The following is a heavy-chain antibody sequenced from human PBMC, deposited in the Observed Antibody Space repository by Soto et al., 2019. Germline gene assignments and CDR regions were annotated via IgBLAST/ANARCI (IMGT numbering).Heavy chain of an antibody. CDR3: ARRSSSWSFDY. CDR1: GFTFSSYA. V-gene: IGHV3-23*01. D-gene: IGHD6-13*01. CDR2: ISGSGGGT. J-gene: IGHJ4*02. Sequence: EVQLLESGGGLVQPGGSLRLSCAASGFTFSSYAMSWVRQAPGKGLEWVSVISGSGGGTYYADSVKGRFTIYRDNSKNTLYLQMNSLRAEDTAVYYSARRSSSWSFDYWGQGTLVTVSS.